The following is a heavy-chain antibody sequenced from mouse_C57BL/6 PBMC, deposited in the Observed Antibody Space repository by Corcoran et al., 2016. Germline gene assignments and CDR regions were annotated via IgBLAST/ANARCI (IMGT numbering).Heavy chain of an antibody. J-gene: IGHJ1*03. CDR3: ASHYYGSRYWDFYV. Sequence: QVQLQQSGAELVRPGASVKIYCKASGYAYSSYWMNRVKQRPGKGLEWIGQIYPGDGDTNYNGKFKGKATLTADKSSSTAYMQLSSLTSEDSAVYFCASHYYGSRYWDFYVWGTGTTVTVSS. CDR2: IYPGDGDT. V-gene: IGHV1-80*01. D-gene: IGHD1-1*01. CDR1: GYAYSSYW.